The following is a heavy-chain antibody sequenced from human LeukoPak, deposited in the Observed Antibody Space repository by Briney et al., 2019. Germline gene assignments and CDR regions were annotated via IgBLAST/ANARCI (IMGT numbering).Heavy chain of an antibody. Sequence: SETLSLTCTVSGGSISSGGYYWSWIRQPPGKGLEWIGYIYHSGSTYYNPSLKSRVTISVDRSKNQFSLKLSSVTAADTAVYYCAKAAAWELLVLDYWGQGTLVTVSS. CDR3: AKAAAWELLVLDY. CDR2: IYHSGST. CDR1: GGSISSGGYY. V-gene: IGHV4-30-2*01. D-gene: IGHD1-26*01. J-gene: IGHJ4*02.